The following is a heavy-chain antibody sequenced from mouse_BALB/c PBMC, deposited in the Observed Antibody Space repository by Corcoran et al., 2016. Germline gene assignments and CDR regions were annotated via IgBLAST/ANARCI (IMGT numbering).Heavy chain of an antibody. CDR1: GYTFTNYG. CDR3: ARRQLGPSMDY. Sequence: QIQLVKSGPELKKPGDTVKISCKASGYTFTNYGMNWVKQAPGKGLKWMGWINTYTGEPTYADDFKGRFAFSLETSASTAYLQINNLKNEDMATYFCARRQLGPSMDYWGQGTSVTVSS. CDR2: INTYTGEP. J-gene: IGHJ4*01. D-gene: IGHD3-1*01. V-gene: IGHV9-1*02.